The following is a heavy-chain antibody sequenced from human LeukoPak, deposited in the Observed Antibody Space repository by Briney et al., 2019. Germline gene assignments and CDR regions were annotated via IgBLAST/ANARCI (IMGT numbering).Heavy chain of an antibody. D-gene: IGHD2-2*01. CDR2: INHSGST. V-gene: IGHV4-34*01. J-gene: IGHJ5*02. Sequence: SETLSLTCAVYGGSFSSYYWSWIRQPPGKGLEWIGEINHSGSTNYNPSLKSRVTISVDTSKNQFSLKLSSVTAADTAVYYCARGYCSSTSCQGRGFDPWGQGTLVTVSS. CDR1: GGSFSSYY. CDR3: ARGYCSSTSCQGRGFDP.